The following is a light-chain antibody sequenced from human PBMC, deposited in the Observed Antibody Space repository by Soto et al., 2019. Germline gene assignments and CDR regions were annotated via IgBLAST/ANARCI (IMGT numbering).Light chain of an antibody. V-gene: IGKV1-39*01. CDR1: QNIRVY. Sequence: DIQMTQSPSSLSASVGDRVTITCRASQNIRVYLNWYQQKPGKVPKPLIYATSTLLSGVPSRFSGSGSGTDFTLTISSLEPEDFAVYYCQQRSSWPPITFGQGTRLEIK. CDR3: QQRSSWPPIT. CDR2: ATS. J-gene: IGKJ5*01.